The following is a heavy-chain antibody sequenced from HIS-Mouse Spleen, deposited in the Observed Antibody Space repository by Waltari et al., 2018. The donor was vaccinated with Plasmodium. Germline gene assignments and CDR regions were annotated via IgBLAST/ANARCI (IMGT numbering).Heavy chain of an antibody. CDR3: ARDRRLAFDY. Sequence: QVQLVESGGGVVQPGRSLRLSCAASGFPFNSYAMHWGRQGPGKGLEWVAVISYDGSNKYYADSVKGRLTISRDNSKNTLYLQMNSLRAEDTAVYYCARDRRLAFDYWGQGTLVTVSS. J-gene: IGHJ4*02. CDR2: ISYDGSNK. V-gene: IGHV3-30-3*01. D-gene: IGHD2-15*01. CDR1: GFPFNSYA.